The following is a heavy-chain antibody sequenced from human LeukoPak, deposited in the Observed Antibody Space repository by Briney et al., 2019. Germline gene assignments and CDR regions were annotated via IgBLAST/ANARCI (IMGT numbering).Heavy chain of an antibody. CDR3: ARRYCYGSGSLFFDY. CDR1: GYSFISYW. J-gene: IGHJ4*02. V-gene: IGHV5-51*01. CDR2: IYPGDSDT. D-gene: IGHD3-10*01. Sequence: GESLMISCKGSGYSFISYWIGWVRQMPGEGLEWMGIIYPGDSDTRYSPSFQGQVTISADKSISTAYLQWSSLKASDTAMYYCARRYCYGSGSLFFDYWGQGTLVTVSS.